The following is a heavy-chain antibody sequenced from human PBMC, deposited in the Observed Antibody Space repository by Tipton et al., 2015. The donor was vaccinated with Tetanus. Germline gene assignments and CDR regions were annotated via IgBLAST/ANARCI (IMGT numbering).Heavy chain of an antibody. CDR3: ARALTGYYTTDDS. J-gene: IGHJ4*02. Sequence: SLRLSCAASGFTLSRYTLNWVRQAPGKGLEWVSSISSSSRYIYYADSVKGRFTISRDNAKNSLYLQMISLRAEDTAVYYCARALTGYYTTDDSWGQGTLVTVSS. CDR1: GFTLSRYT. V-gene: IGHV3-21*01. CDR2: ISSSSRYI. D-gene: IGHD3/OR15-3a*01.